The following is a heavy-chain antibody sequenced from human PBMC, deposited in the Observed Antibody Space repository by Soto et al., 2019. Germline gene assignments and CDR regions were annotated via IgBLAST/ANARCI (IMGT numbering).Heavy chain of an antibody. CDR2: ISDYNGNT. V-gene: IGHV1-18*01. D-gene: IGHD3-10*01. J-gene: IGHJ4*02. CDR3: ARDKGDGSGSYYGY. Sequence: QVQLVQSGAEVKKPGASLKVSCKASGYTFTSYGISWVRQAPGQGLDWRGWISDYNGNTNYAQQLQGRVTMTTDTSTSTAYMELRSLRSDDTAVYYCARDKGDGSGSYYGYWGQGTLVTVSS. CDR1: GYTFTSYG.